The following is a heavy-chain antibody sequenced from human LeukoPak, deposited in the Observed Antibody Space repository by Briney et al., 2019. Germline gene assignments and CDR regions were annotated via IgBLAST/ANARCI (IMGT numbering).Heavy chain of an antibody. CDR3: AKSGVAAAGGDYYYYMDV. J-gene: IGHJ6*03. V-gene: IGHV3-11*04. Sequence: GGSLRLSCAASGFTFSDYYMSWIRQAPGKGLEWVSYISSSGSTIYYADSVKGRFTISRDNSKNTLYLQMNSLRAEDTAVYYCAKSGVAAAGGDYYYYMDVWGKGTTVTISS. D-gene: IGHD6-13*01. CDR2: ISSSGSTI. CDR1: GFTFSDYY.